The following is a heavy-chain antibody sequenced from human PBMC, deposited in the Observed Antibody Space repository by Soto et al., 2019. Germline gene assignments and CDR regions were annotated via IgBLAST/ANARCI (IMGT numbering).Heavy chain of an antibody. D-gene: IGHD2-2*02. V-gene: IGHV3-21*01. CDR1: GFTFSSYS. CDR3: ARQDTLAVQAAIYYYYGMDL. Sequence: GVSLRLSCAASGFTFSSYSMNWVRQAPGKGLEWVSSISSSSSYIYYADSVKGRFTISRDNAKNSLYLQMNSLRAEDTAVYYCARQDTLAVQAAIYYYYGMDLWGQGTTVTGSS. J-gene: IGHJ6*02. CDR2: ISSSSSYI.